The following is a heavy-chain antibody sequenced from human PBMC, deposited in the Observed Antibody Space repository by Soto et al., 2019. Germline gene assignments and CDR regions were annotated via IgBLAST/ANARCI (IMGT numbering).Heavy chain of an antibody. J-gene: IGHJ4*02. V-gene: IGHV3-15*01. D-gene: IGHD5-18*01. CDR3: ASRLGYSYGKYFDY. Sequence: GGSLRLSCAASGFTFSNAWMSWVRQAPGKGLEWVGRIKSKTDGGTTDYAAPVKGRFTISRDDSKNTLYLQMNSPKTEDTAVYYCASRLGYSYGKYFDYWGQGTLVTVSS. CDR2: IKSKTDGGTT. CDR1: GFTFSNAW.